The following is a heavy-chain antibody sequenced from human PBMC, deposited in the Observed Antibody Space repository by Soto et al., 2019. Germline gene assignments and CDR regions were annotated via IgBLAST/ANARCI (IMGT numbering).Heavy chain of an antibody. D-gene: IGHD6-13*01. CDR1: GYTFTSYY. V-gene: IGHV1-46*01. J-gene: IGHJ6*02. CDR3: AREFVAAAGTPHYYYGMDV. Sequence: WASVKVSCKASGYTFTSYYMHWVRQAPGQGLEWMGIINPSGGSTSYAQKFQGRVTMTRDTSTSTVYMELSSLRSEDTAVYYCAREFVAAAGTPHYYYGMDVWGQGTTVTVSS. CDR2: INPSGGST.